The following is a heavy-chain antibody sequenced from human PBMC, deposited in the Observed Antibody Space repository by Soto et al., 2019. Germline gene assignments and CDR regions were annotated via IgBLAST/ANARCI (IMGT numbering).Heavy chain of an antibody. CDR3: ARGILEWLPHDAFDI. J-gene: IGHJ3*02. CDR1: GFTFSSYS. CDR2: ISSSSSYI. V-gene: IGHV3-21*01. D-gene: IGHD3-3*01. Sequence: GGSLRLSCAASGFTFSSYSMNWVRQAPGKGLEWVSSISSSSSYIYYADSVKGRFTISRDNAKNSLYLQMNSLRAEDTAVYYCARGILEWLPHDAFDIWGQGTMVTVSS.